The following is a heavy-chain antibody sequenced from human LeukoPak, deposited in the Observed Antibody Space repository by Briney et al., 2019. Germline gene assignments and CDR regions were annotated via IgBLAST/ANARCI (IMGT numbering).Heavy chain of an antibody. D-gene: IGHD4-17*01. V-gene: IGHV1-18*01. CDR2: ISGYNGNT. Sequence: AASVMVSCKTSGYSFSNDGISWVRQAPGQGVEGMGWISGYNGNTNYVKKFRGRVTMTTDTSTSTAYMELRSLRCEETALYYCARDLSLGRHDDGEPFDYWGQGTLVTVSS. J-gene: IGHJ4*02. CDR1: GYSFSNDG. CDR3: ARDLSLGRHDDGEPFDY.